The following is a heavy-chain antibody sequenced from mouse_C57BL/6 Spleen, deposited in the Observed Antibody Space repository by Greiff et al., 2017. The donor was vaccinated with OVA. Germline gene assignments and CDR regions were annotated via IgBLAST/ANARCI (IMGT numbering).Heavy chain of an antibody. CDR3: ASYDPYWYFDV. V-gene: IGHV1-15*01. Sequence: VQLQQSGAELVRPGASVTLSCKASGYTFTDYEMHWVKQTPVHGLEWIGAIDPETGGTAYNQKFKGKAILTADKSSSTAYMELRSLTSEDSAVYFCASYDPYWYFDVWGTGTTVTVSS. CDR1: GYTFTDYE. D-gene: IGHD2-3*01. CDR2: IDPETGGT. J-gene: IGHJ1*03.